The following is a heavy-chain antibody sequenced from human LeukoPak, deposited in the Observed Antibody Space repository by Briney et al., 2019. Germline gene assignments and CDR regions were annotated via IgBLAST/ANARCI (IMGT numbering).Heavy chain of an antibody. CDR1: GFTFNSYA. D-gene: IGHD3-22*01. J-gene: IGHJ4*02. Sequence: GRSLRLSCAAPGFTFNSYAMHWVRQAPGKGLEWVAVISYDGSNKYYADPVKGRFTISRDNSKNTLYLQINSLRAEDTAVYYCARDKGKYDSSGYANWGQGTLVTVSS. CDR3: ARDKGKYDSSGYAN. CDR2: ISYDGSNK. V-gene: IGHV3-30-3*01.